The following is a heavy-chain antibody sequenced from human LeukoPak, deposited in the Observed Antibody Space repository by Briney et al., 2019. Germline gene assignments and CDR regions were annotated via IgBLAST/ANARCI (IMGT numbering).Heavy chain of an antibody. CDR2: IYHSGST. CDR1: GGSISSSNW. V-gene: IGHV4-4*02. CDR3: ARLDWYSSGATYYFDY. J-gene: IGHJ4*02. D-gene: IGHD6-19*01. Sequence: KPSETLSLTCAVSGGSISSSNWWSWVRQPPGKGLEWIGEIYHSGSTNYNPSLKSRVTISVDKSKNQFSLKLSSVTAADTAVYYCARLDWYSSGATYYFDYWGQGTLVTVSS.